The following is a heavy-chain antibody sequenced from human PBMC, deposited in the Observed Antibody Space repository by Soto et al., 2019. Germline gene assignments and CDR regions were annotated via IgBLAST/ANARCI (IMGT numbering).Heavy chain of an antibody. Sequence: EVQLVESGGDLGQPGGSLRLSCAASGFTFTSYWMHWVRQAPGKGLVWVSRINSDGSSTSYADSVKGRFTISRDNAKNTLYLQMDSLRAEDTAVFYCARGLKNYYGTDIWGQGTTVTVSS. CDR3: ARGLKNYYGTDI. CDR1: GFTFTSYW. V-gene: IGHV3-74*01. CDR2: INSDGSST. J-gene: IGHJ6*02.